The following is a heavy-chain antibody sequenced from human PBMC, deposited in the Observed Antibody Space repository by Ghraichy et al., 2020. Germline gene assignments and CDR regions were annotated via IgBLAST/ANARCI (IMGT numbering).Heavy chain of an antibody. CDR3: AKEGYYGSGSYFDN. J-gene: IGHJ4*02. Sequence: LSLTCAASGFTFSSYGMHWVRQAPGKGLEWVAIISYDGNKKYYAGSEKGRFSISRDNSKSTLYLQMNSRRADDTAVYYCAKEGYYGSGSYFDNWGQGTLVTVSS. CDR2: ISYDGNKK. V-gene: IGHV3-30*18. D-gene: IGHD3-10*01. CDR1: GFTFSSYG.